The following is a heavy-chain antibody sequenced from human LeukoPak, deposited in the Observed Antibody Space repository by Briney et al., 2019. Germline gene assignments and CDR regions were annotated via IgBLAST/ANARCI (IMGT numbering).Heavy chain of an antibody. CDR1: GLTFSIYT. J-gene: IGHJ4*02. Sequence: GGSLRLSCAPSGLTFSIYTMSWVRHAPGEGVEWVSAISAGGGSAGSGTTYYADSVKGRFTISRDNSKNTLYLQMNSLRADDTAVYFCAVPQWELLNWGQGTLVTVSS. D-gene: IGHD1-26*01. V-gene: IGHV3-23*01. CDR3: AVPQWELLN. CDR2: ISAGGGSAGSGTT.